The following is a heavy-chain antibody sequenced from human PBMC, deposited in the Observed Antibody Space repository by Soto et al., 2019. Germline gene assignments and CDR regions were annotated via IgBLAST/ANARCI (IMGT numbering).Heavy chain of an antibody. J-gene: IGHJ5*02. CDR1: GYTLTAFS. CDR3: ATALSRVRAKFGP. V-gene: IGHV1-24*01. D-gene: IGHD1-26*01. Sequence: ASVKVSCRFHGYTLTAFSMHGARQFPGKGLEWMAAFDREDGETIYAQKFQGRVTMTEDTSTNTAYMEVSGLRSEDTALSYSATALSRVRAKFGPWGPGTLLTVSS. CDR2: FDREDGET.